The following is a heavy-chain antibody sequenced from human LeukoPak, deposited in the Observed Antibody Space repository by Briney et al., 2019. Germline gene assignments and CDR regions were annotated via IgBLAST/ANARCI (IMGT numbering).Heavy chain of an antibody. V-gene: IGHV1-2*06. J-gene: IGHJ5*02. D-gene: IGHD1-1*01. CDR1: GYTFTGYY. CDR2: INPNSGGT. CDR3: AILRYNWNNLDP. Sequence: ASVKVSCKASGYTFTGYYMHWVRQAPGQGLEWMGRINPNSGGTNYAQKLQGRVTMTRDTSISTAYMELSRLRSEDTAVYYCAILRYNWNNLDPWGQGTLVTVSS.